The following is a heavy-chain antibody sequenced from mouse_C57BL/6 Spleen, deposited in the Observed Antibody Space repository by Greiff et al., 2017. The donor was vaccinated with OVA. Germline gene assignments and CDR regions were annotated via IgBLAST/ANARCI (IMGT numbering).Heavy chain of an antibody. V-gene: IGHV1-26*01. CDR1: GYTFTDYY. CDR3: ARSLPYYCDY. CDR2: INPNNGGT. Sequence: EVQLQQSGPELVKPGASVKISCKASGYTFTDYYMNWVKQSHGKSLEWIGDINPNNGGTSYNQKFKGKASLTVDKSSSTAYMELRSLTSEDSAVYYCARSLPYYCDYWGQGTTLTVSS. J-gene: IGHJ2*01.